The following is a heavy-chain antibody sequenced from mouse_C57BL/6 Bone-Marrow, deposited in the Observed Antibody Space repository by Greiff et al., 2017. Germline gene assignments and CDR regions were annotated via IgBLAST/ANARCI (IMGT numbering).Heavy chain of an antibody. CDR3: TSYDYVWFAY. CDR1: GFNIKDDY. Sequence: EVKLQESGAELVRPGASVKLSCTASGFNIKDDYMHWVKQRPEQGLEWIGWIDPENGDTEYASKFQGKATITADTSSNTAYLQLSSLTSEDTAVYYCTSYDYVWFAYWGQGTLVTVSA. D-gene: IGHD2-4*01. CDR2: IDPENGDT. J-gene: IGHJ3*01. V-gene: IGHV14-4*01.